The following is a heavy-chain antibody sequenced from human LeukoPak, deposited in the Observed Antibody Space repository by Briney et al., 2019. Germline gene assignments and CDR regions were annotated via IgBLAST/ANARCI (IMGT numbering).Heavy chain of an antibody. CDR3: ARVGTVAGPYYYYYYGMDV. CDR2: TYYRSKWYN. V-gene: IGHV6-1*01. Sequence: SQTLSLTCAISRDSVSSNSAAWNRIRLSPSRGLEWLGRTYYRSKWYNDYAVSVKSRITINPDTSKNQFSLQLNSVTPEDTAVYYCARVGTVAGPYYYYYYGMDVWGQGTTVTVSS. CDR1: RDSVSSNSAA. J-gene: IGHJ6*02. D-gene: IGHD6-19*01.